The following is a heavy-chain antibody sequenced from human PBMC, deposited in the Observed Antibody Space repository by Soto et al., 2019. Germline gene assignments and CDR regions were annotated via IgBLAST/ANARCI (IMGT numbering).Heavy chain of an antibody. CDR3: AKARIANNAGEEEPTTVTKGRYFDY. V-gene: IGHV3-23*01. J-gene: IGHJ4*02. CDR1: GFTFSSYA. D-gene: IGHD4-17*01. Sequence: EVQLLESGGGLVQPGGSLRLACAASGFTFSSYAMSWVRQAPGKGLEWVSAISGSGGSTYYADSVKGRFTISRDNSKNRLYLQMNSLRAEDTAVYYCAKARIANNAGEEEPTTVTKGRYFDYWGQGTLVTVSS. CDR2: ISGSGGST.